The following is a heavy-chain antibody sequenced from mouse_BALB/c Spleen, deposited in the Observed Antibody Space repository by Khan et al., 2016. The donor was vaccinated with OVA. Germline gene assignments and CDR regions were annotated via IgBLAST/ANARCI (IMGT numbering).Heavy chain of an antibody. V-gene: IGHV1-26*01. D-gene: IGHD2-4*01. CDR1: AYSFTGYF. CDR2: VNPKNGGS. Sequence: VQLQQPGPDLVKPGASVKISCKASAYSFTGYFMHWVKQSHGESLEWIGRVNPKNGGSSYNQKFKDRAIFTVDKSSNTAYMERRSLTSEDSAVYYCANDYEDWGQGTLVTVSA. J-gene: IGHJ3*01. CDR3: ANDYED.